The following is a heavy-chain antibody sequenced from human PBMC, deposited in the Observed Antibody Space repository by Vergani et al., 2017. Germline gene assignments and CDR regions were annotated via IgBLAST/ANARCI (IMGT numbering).Heavy chain of an antibody. J-gene: IGHJ4*02. CDR3: AGESCLGGSCYKPLFDY. CDR1: GCPINSHNYY. CDR2: IHTSGST. D-gene: IGHD2-15*01. V-gene: IGHV4-61*02. Sequence: QVQLQESGPGLVKPSQTLSLTCTVSGCPINSHNYYWSWIRQPAGKGLEWIGRIHTSGSTNYNPSLKSRFTMSEDTSKNQFSLNLTSVTAADTAVYFCAGESCLGGSCYKPLFDYWGQGILVTVSS.